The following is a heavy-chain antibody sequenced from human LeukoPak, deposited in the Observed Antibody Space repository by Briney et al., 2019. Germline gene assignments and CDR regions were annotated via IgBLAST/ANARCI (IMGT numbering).Heavy chain of an antibody. V-gene: IGHV3-66*02. Sequence: GGSLRLSCAASGFTVSSNYMSWVRQAPGKGLEWVSAISGSGGSTYYADSVKGRFTISRDNSKNTLYLQMNSLRAEDTAVYYCARGPDYRYYFDYWGQGTLVTVSS. CDR1: GFTVSSNY. CDR3: ARGPDYRYYFDY. J-gene: IGHJ4*02. CDR2: ISGSGGST. D-gene: IGHD4-11*01.